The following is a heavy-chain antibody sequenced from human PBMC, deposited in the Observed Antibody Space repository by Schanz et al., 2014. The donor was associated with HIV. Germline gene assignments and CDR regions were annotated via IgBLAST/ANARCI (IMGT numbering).Heavy chain of an antibody. V-gene: IGHV3-9*01. J-gene: IGHJ6*02. CDR1: GFTFDDYA. Sequence: VQLVESGGGVVQPGRSLRLSCAASGFTFDDYAMHWVRQAPGKGLEWVSGITWNSDSKGYADSVKGRFTISRDNAKNSLYLQMNSLRAEDTALYYCAKDRGVVSGMVTNYYYGMDVWGQGTTVTVSS. D-gene: IGHD5-18*01. CDR2: ITWNSDSK. CDR3: AKDRGVVSGMVTNYYYGMDV.